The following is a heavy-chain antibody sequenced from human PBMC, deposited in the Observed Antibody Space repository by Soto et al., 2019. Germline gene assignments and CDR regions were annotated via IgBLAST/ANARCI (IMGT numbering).Heavy chain of an antibody. V-gene: IGHV3-53*04. CDR2: IYSGGST. Sequence: EVQLVESGGGLVQPGGSLRLSCAASGIIVKSNYMNWVRQAPGKGLEWVSIIYSGGSTYYADSVKGRFTISRHDSKDTLYLQMSSLRSEATATYYCARGVFGQPDSWGQGTLVIVSS. CDR1: GIIVKSNY. J-gene: IGHJ5*01. D-gene: IGHD2-21*01. CDR3: ARGVFGQPDS.